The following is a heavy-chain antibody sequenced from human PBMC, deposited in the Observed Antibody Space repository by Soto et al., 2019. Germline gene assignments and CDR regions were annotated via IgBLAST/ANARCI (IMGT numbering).Heavy chain of an antibody. Sequence: QVQLVQSGAEVKKPGSSVKVSCKASGGTFSNYAISWVRQAPGQGIEWMGGIIPLFDTANYAQKFQGRVTIIEDKSTYTGYLQLSSLRSEDTALYYCARGARDSSNWRYGLQTFDSWGQGSLVTVSS. CDR1: GGTFSNYA. J-gene: IGHJ5*01. CDR3: ARGARDSSNWRYGLQTFDS. D-gene: IGHD4-4*01. CDR2: IIPLFDTA. V-gene: IGHV1-69*06.